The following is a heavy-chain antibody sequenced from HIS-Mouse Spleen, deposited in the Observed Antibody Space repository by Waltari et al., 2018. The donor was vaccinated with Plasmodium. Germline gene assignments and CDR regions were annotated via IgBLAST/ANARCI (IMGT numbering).Heavy chain of an antibody. CDR1: GGSLISGGYY. Sequence: QVQLQESGPGLVKPSQTLSLTCTVSGGSLISGGYYWSWIRQHPGKGLEWIGYIYYSGSTYYNPSLKSRVTISVDTSKNQFSLKLSSVTAADTAVYYCARSIAATVTFYFDYWGQGTLVTVSS. D-gene: IGHD6-13*01. J-gene: IGHJ4*02. CDR2: IYYSGST. CDR3: ARSIAATVTFYFDY. V-gene: IGHV4-31*03.